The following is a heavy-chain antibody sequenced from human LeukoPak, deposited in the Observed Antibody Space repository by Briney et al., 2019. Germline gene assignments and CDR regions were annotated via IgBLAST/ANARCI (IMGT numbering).Heavy chain of an antibody. Sequence: PSETLSLTCTVSGGSISSSSYYWGWIRQPPGKGLEWIGSIYYSGSTYYNPSLKSRVTISVDTSKNQFSLKLSSVTAADTAVYYCARDQYYYDSSGYLSYFDYWGQGTLVTVSS. D-gene: IGHD3-22*01. V-gene: IGHV4-39*07. CDR1: GGSISSSSYY. CDR2: IYYSGST. CDR3: ARDQYYYDSSGYLSYFDY. J-gene: IGHJ4*02.